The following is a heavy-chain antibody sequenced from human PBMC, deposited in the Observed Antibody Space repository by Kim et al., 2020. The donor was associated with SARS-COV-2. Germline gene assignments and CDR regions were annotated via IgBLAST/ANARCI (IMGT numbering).Heavy chain of an antibody. Sequence: SETLSLTCAVYGGSFSGYYWSWIRQPPGKGLEWIGEINHSGSTNYNPSLKSRVTISVDTSKNQFSLKLSPVTAADTAAYYCARGLARQHQAGDGAVDIWG. J-gene: IGHJ3*02. CDR3: ARGLARQHQAGDGAVDI. CDR1: GGSFSGYY. V-gene: IGHV4-34*01. CDR2: INHSGST. D-gene: IGHD3-16*01.